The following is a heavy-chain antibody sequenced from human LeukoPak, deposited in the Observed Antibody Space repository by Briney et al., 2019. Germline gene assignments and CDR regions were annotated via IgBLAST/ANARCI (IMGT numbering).Heavy chain of an antibody. Sequence: GGSLRLSCAASGFTFSTYAMSWVRQAPGKGLEWVSSISGSGSSTSYADSVKDLFTISRDNSKNTLDLQMNSLRAEDTAIYYCAKGSLRLGELSSWTLDYWGQGTLVTVSS. D-gene: IGHD3-16*02. J-gene: IGHJ4*02. CDR3: AKGSLRLGELSSWTLDY. V-gene: IGHV3-23*01. CDR1: GFTFSTYA. CDR2: ISGSGSST.